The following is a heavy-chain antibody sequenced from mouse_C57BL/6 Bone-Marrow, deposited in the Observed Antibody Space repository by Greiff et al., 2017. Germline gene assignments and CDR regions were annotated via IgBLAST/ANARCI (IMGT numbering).Heavy chain of an antibody. CDR3: ARKGIYYGKGYYAMDY. V-gene: IGHV1-64*01. D-gene: IGHD2-1*01. CDR1: GYTFTSYW. CDR2: IHPNSGST. Sequence: QVQLQQPGAELVKPGASVKLSCKASGYTFTSYWMHWVKQRPGQGLEWIGMIHPNSGSTNYNEKFKSKATLTVDKSSSTAYMQLSSLPSEDSAVYDCARKGIYYGKGYYAMDYWGQGTSVTVSS. J-gene: IGHJ4*01.